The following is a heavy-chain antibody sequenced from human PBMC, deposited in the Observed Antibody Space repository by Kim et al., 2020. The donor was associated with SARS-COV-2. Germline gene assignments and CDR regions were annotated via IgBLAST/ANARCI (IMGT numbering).Heavy chain of an antibody. CDR3: AKDFFTVSGSLCFYC. Sequence: GGSLRLSCAASGFTFSDNAMHWVRQAPGKGLEWVSGIWCDRPDKNYVDSVKGRFTISRDNSKNTLYLQMNSLRAEDTAVYYCAKDFFTVSGSLCFYCWG. CDR2: IWCDRPDK. CDR1: GFTFSDNA. D-gene: IGHD1-26*01. V-gene: IGHV3-33*06. J-gene: IGHJ4*01.